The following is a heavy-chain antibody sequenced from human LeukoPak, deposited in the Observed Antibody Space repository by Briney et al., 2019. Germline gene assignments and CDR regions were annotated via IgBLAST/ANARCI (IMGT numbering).Heavy chain of an antibody. Sequence: ASVKVSCKASGYTFTGNYMHWVRQAPGQGLEWMGWINPNNGDTNHAQKFQGRVTMTRDTSISTAYMELSRLRSDDTAVYYCARFLVGADRTFDYWGQGTLVTVSS. CDR2: INPNNGDT. V-gene: IGHV1-2*02. CDR1: GYTFTGNY. D-gene: IGHD1-26*01. J-gene: IGHJ4*02. CDR3: ARFLVGADRTFDY.